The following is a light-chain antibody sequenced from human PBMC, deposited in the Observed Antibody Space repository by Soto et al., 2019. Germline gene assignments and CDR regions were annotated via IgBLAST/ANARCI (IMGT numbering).Light chain of an antibody. Sequence: AIQMTQSPSSLSASVGDRVSIACRASQDIVSHLCWYHHKPGKAPKLLIYGASTLQSGVPSRFAHSGSGTDFTPTISGLQPEDYASYFCLQDRTHFWAFGQGTKVHIK. V-gene: IGKV1-6*01. CDR2: GAS. CDR1: QDIVSH. CDR3: LQDRTHFWA. J-gene: IGKJ1*01.